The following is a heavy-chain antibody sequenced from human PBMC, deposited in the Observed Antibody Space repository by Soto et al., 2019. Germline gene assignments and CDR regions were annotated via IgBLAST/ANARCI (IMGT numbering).Heavy chain of an antibody. Sequence: XESLSLRWSVSCYSISSDSYWGWLRQPPGEGLEWIGIIYHGGSTYYNPSFNSRVTLSIDMTNNHVSLILNSVTAADTAVYYCARVGAWVPYYYDSSPYTFEKWFDTWGQGTLVTVPS. CDR1: CYSISSDSY. CDR2: IYHGGST. V-gene: IGHV4-38-2*02. J-gene: IGHJ5*02. CDR3: ARVGAWVPYYYDSSPYTFEKWFDT. D-gene: IGHD3-22*01.